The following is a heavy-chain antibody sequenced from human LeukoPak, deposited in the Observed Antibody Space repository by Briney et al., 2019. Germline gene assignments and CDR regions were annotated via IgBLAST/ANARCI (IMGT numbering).Heavy chain of an antibody. J-gene: IGHJ3*02. CDR1: GFTFSSYD. D-gene: IGHD3-22*01. Sequence: PGGSLRLPCAASGFTFSSYDMHLVRQATGKGLEWVSAIGTAGDTYYPGSVKGRFTISRENAKNSLYLQMNSLRAGDTAVYYCARLSSGAAFDIWGQGTMVTVSS. CDR2: IGTAGDT. CDR3: ARLSSGAAFDI. V-gene: IGHV3-13*01.